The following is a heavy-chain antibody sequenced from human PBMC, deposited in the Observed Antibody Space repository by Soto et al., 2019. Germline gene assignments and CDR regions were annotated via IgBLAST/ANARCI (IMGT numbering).Heavy chain of an antibody. CDR1: GYTFTGYY. J-gene: IGHJ4*02. D-gene: IGHD6-6*01. CDR2: INPTSGGT. CDR3: ARDQRDSSSAFVY. Sequence: ASVKVSCKASGYTFTGYYMHWVRQAPGQGLEWMGWINPTSGGTNYAQKFQGRVTMTRDTSISTAYMELSRLISDDTAVYYCARDQRDSSSAFVYWGQGTMVTVSS. V-gene: IGHV1-2*02.